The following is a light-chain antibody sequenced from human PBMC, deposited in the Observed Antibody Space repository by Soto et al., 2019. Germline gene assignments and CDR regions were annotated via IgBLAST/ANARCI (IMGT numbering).Light chain of an antibody. Sequence: EIVLTQSPVTLSLSPGERATLSCRASQSVTTFLAWYQQKPCQAPLLLIYDVSNRATGIPARFSGSGSVTDFTLTISSLEPEDFAVYYCQQRINWPLTFGGGTKVEIK. CDR3: QQRINWPLT. J-gene: IGKJ4*01. V-gene: IGKV3-11*01. CDR2: DVS. CDR1: QSVTTF.